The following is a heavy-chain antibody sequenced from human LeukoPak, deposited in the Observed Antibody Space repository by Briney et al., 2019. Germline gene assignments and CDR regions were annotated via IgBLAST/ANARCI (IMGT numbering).Heavy chain of an antibody. V-gene: IGHV3-64*01. J-gene: IGHJ4*02. D-gene: IGHD4-23*01. CDR1: GFTFSSYA. CDR3: ARGPIRDYGGNSGDY. CDR2: ISSNGGST. Sequence: GGSLRLSCAASGFTFSSYAMHWVRQAPGKGLEYVSAISSNGGSTYYANSVKGRYTISRDNSKNTLYLQMGSLRAEDMAVYYCARGPIRDYGGNSGDYWGQGTLVTVSS.